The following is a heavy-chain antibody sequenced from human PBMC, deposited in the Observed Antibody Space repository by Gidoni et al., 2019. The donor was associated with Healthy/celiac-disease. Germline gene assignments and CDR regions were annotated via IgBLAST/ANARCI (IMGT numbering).Heavy chain of an antibody. CDR1: GDTFTSYY. Sequence: QVQLVQSGAEVKKPGASVKVSCKASGDTFTSYYMHWVRQAPGQGLEWMGIINPSGGSTSYAQKFQGRVTMTRDTSTSTVYMELSSLRSEDTAVYYCARERPRIAARQSNWFDPWGQGTLVTVSS. D-gene: IGHD6-6*01. CDR2: INPSGGST. V-gene: IGHV1-46*01. CDR3: ARERPRIAARQSNWFDP. J-gene: IGHJ5*02.